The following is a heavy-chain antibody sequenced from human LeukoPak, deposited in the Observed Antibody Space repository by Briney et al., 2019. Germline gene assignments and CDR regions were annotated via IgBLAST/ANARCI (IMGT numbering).Heavy chain of an antibody. D-gene: IGHD4-11*01. CDR3: ARGRSRYSNYYYYGMDV. Sequence: PSETLSLTWTVSGGSISSGGYYWSWIRQPPGKGLEWIGEINHSGSTNYNPSLKSRVTISVDTSKNQFSLKLSSVTAADTAVYYCARGRSRYSNYYYYGMDVWGQGTTVTVSS. J-gene: IGHJ6*02. V-gene: IGHV4-39*07. CDR1: GGSISSGGYY. CDR2: INHSGST.